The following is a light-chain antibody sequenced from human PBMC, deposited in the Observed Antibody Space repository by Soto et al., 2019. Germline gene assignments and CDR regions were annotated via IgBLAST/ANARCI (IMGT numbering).Light chain of an antibody. V-gene: IGKV1-5*01. CDR1: ESISTW. CDR2: GAS. Sequence: DIQMTQSPSTLSASVGDRVTITCRASESISTWLAWYQQKPGKSPKLLIYGASSLESGVPSRFSGSGSGTEFPLTISSLQPDDFATYYCQQYNSYPTFGQGTKVDNK. CDR3: QQYNSYPT. J-gene: IGKJ1*01.